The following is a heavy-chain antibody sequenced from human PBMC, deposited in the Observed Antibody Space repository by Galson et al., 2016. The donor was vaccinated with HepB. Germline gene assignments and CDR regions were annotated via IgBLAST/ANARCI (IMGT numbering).Heavy chain of an antibody. Sequence: SLRLSCAASGFTFSSYGMHWVRQAPGKGLEWVAVMSYDGSHTYHAESVKGQFTISRDNSKNTLYLQMNNLRAEDTAVYYCAKESAIHCGGDCAAFDMWGQGTMVSVSS. D-gene: IGHD2-21*02. CDR2: MSYDGSHT. CDR1: GFTFSSYG. J-gene: IGHJ3*02. CDR3: AKESAIHCGGDCAAFDM. V-gene: IGHV3-30*18.